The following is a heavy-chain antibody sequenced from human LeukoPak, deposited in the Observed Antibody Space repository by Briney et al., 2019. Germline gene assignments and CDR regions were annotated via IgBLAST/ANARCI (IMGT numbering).Heavy chain of an antibody. CDR3: ARVFDSGSQAYFYYMGV. J-gene: IGHJ6*03. D-gene: IGHD3-10*01. Sequence: GGSLRLSCAASGFTLITYSMDWVRQAPGKGLEWVSYISSSSDTIYYADSVKGRFTISRDNAKNSLYLQMNSLRAEDTAVYYCARVFDSGSQAYFYYMGVWGKGTTVTIFS. CDR1: GFTLITYS. V-gene: IGHV3-48*04. CDR2: ISSSSDTI.